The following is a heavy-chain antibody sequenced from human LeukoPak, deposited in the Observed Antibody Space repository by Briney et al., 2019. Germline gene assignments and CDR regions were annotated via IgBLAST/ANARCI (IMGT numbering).Heavy chain of an antibody. CDR1: GFTFSSYA. CDR2: ISYDGSNK. D-gene: IGHD5-24*01. J-gene: IGHJ4*02. Sequence: QPGGSLRLSCAASGFTFSSYAMHWVRQAPGKGLEWVAVISYDGSNKYYADSVKGRFTISRDNSKNTLYLQTNSLRAEDTAVYYCARDSSMMATLNYWGQGTLVTVSS. V-gene: IGHV3-30-3*01. CDR3: ARDSSMMATLNY.